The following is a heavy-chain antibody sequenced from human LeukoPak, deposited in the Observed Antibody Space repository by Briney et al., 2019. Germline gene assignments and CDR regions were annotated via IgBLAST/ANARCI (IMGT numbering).Heavy chain of an antibody. Sequence: GRSLRLSCAASGFTFSSYCMHWVRQAPGKGLEWLADIWFDGKNEHFADSVKGRFTISRDNSKNTMYLQINSLRAEDTAVYYCARDRHCANGVCHSPPGMDVWGQGTTVTVSS. V-gene: IGHV3-33*01. D-gene: IGHD2-8*01. CDR3: ARDRHCANGVCHSPPGMDV. CDR1: GFTFSSYC. CDR2: IWFDGKNE. J-gene: IGHJ6*02.